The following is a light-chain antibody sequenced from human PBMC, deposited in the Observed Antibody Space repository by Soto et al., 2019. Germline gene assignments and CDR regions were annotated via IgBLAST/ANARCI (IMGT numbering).Light chain of an antibody. CDR2: SNN. CDR3: AAWDDSLNGPYV. CDR1: SSNIGSNT. J-gene: IGLJ1*01. Sequence: QSVLTQPPSASGTPGQRVTISCSGSSSNIGSNTVNWYQQLPGTAPKLLIYSNNQPPSGVPDRFSGSKSGTSASLAISGPQSEDEADYYGAAWDDSLNGPYVFGTGTKLTVL. V-gene: IGLV1-44*01.